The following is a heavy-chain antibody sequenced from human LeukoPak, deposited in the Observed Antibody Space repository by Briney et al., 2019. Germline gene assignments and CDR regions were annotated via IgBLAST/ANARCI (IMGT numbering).Heavy chain of an antibody. Sequence: GGSLRLSCTASGFTFDNYAMTWVRQAPGKGLEWVSHISDDGTGTYYADSVKGRFTISRDNSKNMLYLQMDSLRADDTAVYYCADFGSGSHCFDYWGRGTLVTVSS. J-gene: IGHJ4*02. D-gene: IGHD3-10*01. V-gene: IGHV3-23*01. CDR1: GFTFDNYA. CDR3: ADFGSGSHCFDY. CDR2: ISDDGTGT.